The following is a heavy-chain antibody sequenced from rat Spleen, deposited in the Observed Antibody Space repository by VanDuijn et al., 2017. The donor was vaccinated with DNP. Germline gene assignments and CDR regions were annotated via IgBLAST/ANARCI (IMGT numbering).Heavy chain of an antibody. D-gene: IGHD1-10*01. J-gene: IGHJ2*01. CDR1: GFTFRYYG. CDR2: ISNDGSNT. V-gene: IGHV5-25*01. CDR3: TTGQLVDY. Sequence: EVQLVESGGGLVQPGRSTKLSCAASGFTFRYYGMAWVRQAPKKGLEWVASISNDGSNTYYRDSVKGRFTISRDNAKSTLCLQMDTLMSEDTATYYSTTGQLVDYWGQGVMVTVSS.